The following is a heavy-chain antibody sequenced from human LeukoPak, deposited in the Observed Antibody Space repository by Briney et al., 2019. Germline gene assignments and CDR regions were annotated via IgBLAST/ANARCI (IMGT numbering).Heavy chain of an antibody. V-gene: IGHV4-4*07. CDR3: ARERLEGRYYDSSNAFDI. CDR1: GGSISSYY. Sequence: SETLSLTCTVSGGSISSYYWSWIRQPAGKGLEWIGRIYTSGSTNYNPSLKSRVTMSVDTSKNQFSLKLSSVTAADTAVYYCARERLEGRYYDSSNAFDIWGQGTMVTVSS. CDR2: IYTSGST. D-gene: IGHD3-22*01. J-gene: IGHJ3*02.